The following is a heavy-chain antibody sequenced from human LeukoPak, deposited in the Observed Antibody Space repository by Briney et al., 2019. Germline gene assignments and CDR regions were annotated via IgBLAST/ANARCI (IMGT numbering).Heavy chain of an antibody. Sequence: GASVKVSCKASGYTFTSYGISWVRQAPGQGLEWTGWISAYNGNTNYAQKLQGRVTMTTDTSTSTAYMELRSLRSDDTAVYYCARDRDYGSGSYWFYYYYGMDVWGQGTTVTVSS. CDR1: GYTFTSYG. D-gene: IGHD3-10*01. CDR2: ISAYNGNT. V-gene: IGHV1-18*01. CDR3: ARDRDYGSGSYWFYYYYGMDV. J-gene: IGHJ6*02.